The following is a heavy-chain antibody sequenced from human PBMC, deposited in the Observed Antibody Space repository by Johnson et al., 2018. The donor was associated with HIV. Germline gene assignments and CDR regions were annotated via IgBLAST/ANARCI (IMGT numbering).Heavy chain of an antibody. V-gene: IGHV3-7*01. CDR1: GFTFSSYW. J-gene: IGHJ3*02. D-gene: IGHD1-26*01. CDR3: ARYSGSYLPDAFDI. CDR2: IKQDGSEK. Sequence: VQLVESGGGLVQTGGSLRLSCAASGFTFSSYWMSWVRQAPGKGLEWVANIKQDGSEKYYVDSVKGRFTISRDNAKNSLYLQMNSLRAEDTAVYYCARYSGSYLPDAFDIWGQGTMVTVSS.